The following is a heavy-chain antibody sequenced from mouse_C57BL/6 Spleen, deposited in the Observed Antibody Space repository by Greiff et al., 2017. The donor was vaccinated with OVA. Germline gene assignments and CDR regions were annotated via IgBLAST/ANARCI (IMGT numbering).Heavy chain of an antibody. Sequence: EVKVVESGGGLVKPGGSLKLSCAASGFTFSSYAMSWVRQTPEKRLEWVATISDGGSYTYYPDNVKGRFTISRDNAKNNLYLQMSHLKSEDTAMYYCARDQRQLGNYFDYWGQGTTLTVSS. V-gene: IGHV5-4*01. CDR2: ISDGGSYT. CDR1: GFTFSSYA. CDR3: ARDQRQLGNYFDY. J-gene: IGHJ2*01. D-gene: IGHD3-2*01.